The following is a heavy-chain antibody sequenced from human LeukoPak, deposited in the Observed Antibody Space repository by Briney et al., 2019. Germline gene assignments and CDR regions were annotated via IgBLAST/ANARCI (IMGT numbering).Heavy chain of an antibody. CDR1: GFTFSTYV. J-gene: IGHJ4*02. Sequence: GGSLRLSCAASGFTFSTYVMTWVRQAPGKGLEWVSALSGSGGSTFYADSVEGRFTISRDNSNSTLYLQMNSLRAEDTAVYYCAKGRTPDYWGQGTLVTVSS. V-gene: IGHV3-23*01. CDR3: AKGRTPDY. CDR2: LSGSGGST. D-gene: IGHD2-15*01.